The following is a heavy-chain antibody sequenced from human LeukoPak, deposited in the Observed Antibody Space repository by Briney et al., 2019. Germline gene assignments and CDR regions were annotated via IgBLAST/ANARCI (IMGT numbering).Heavy chain of an antibody. Sequence: ASVKVSCKASGYTFTGYYMHWVRQAPAQGLDWMGWINPHSGGTNYAQKFQGRVTMTRDTSISTAYMELSRLRSDETAVYYCASPGDCSSTSCLRYWGQGTLVTVSS. CDR1: GYTFTGYY. CDR3: ASPGDCSSTSCLRY. CDR2: INPHSGGT. J-gene: IGHJ4*02. V-gene: IGHV1-2*02. D-gene: IGHD2-2*01.